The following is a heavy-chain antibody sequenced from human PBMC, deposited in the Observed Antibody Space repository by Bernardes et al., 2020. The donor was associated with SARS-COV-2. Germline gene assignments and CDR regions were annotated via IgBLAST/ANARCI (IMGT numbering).Heavy chain of an antibody. J-gene: IGHJ6*02. CDR1: GYTFTSYY. CDR2: INPSSGST. CDR3: VRAYDMDV. Sequence: ASVKDSCKASGYTFTSYYMHWVRQAPGQGLEWMGVINPSSGSTSYAQKFQGRVTMTRDTSTSTVYMEMSSLRSEDTAVYYCVRAYDMDVWGQGTTVAVSS. V-gene: IGHV1-46*03.